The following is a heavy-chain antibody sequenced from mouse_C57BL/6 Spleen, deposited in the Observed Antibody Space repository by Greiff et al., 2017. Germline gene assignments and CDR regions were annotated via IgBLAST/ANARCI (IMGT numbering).Heavy chain of an antibody. CDR1: GFTFTDYY. Sequence: EVKLVESGGGLVQPGGSLSLSCAASGFTFTDYYMSWVRQPPGKALEWLGFIRNNANGYTTEYSASVKGRFTISRNNSQSILYLQMNARRAEDSATYYCARWGDYYGSTDWYFDVGGTGTTVTVSS. CDR2: IRNNANGYTT. J-gene: IGHJ1*03. CDR3: ARWGDYYGSTDWYFDV. D-gene: IGHD1-1*01. V-gene: IGHV7-3*01.